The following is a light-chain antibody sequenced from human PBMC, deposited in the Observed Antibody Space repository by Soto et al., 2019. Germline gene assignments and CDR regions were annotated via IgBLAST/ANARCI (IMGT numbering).Light chain of an antibody. CDR3: CSYAGSYTYV. CDR2: DVS. V-gene: IGLV2-11*01. CDR1: SSDVGGYNY. Sequence: QSALTQPRSVSGSPGQSVTISCTGTSSDVGGYNYVSWYQQHPGKAPKLMIYDVSTRPSGVPDRFSGSKSGNTASLTISGLQAEXXADYYCCSYAGSYTYVFRTGTKLTVL. J-gene: IGLJ1*01.